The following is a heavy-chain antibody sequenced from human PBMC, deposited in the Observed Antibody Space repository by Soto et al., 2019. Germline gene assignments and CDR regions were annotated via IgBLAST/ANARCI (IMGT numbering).Heavy chain of an antibody. J-gene: IGHJ6*02. CDR1: AFTSSNAW. CDR3: TNGSGPWAGRGMSV. CDR2: IKSRSDGATT. V-gene: IGHV3-15*01. Sequence: SGGSLRLSWAASAFTSSNAWMTWVREAPGKRLEWIGRIKSRSDGATTDYAAPVKGRFVISRDDSKNTLYLQMNSLKTDDTAVYYCTNGSGPWAGRGMSVWGQGTTVTVSS. D-gene: IGHD3-10*01.